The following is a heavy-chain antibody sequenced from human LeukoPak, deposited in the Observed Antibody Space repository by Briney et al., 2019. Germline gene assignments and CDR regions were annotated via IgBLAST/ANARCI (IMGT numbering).Heavy chain of an antibody. D-gene: IGHD1-26*01. CDR3: AKGIVGATTLFDY. J-gene: IGHJ4*02. Sequence: GGSLRLSCAASGFTFSSYAMSWVRPAPGKGLEWVSAISGSGGSTYYADSVKGRFTISRDNSKNTLYLQMNSLRAEDTAVYYCAKGIVGATTLFDYWGQGTLVTVSS. CDR1: GFTFSSYA. V-gene: IGHV3-23*01. CDR2: ISGSGGST.